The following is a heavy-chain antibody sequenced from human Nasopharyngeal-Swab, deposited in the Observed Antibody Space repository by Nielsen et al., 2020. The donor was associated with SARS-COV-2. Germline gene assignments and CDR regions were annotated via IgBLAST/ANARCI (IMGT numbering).Heavy chain of an antibody. CDR3: ATYYYDSSGDNFDY. CDR2: FDPEDGET. V-gene: IGHV1-24*01. Sequence: ASVKVSCKVSGYTLTELSMHWVRQAPRKGLEWMGGFDPEDGETIYAQKFQGRVTMTEDTSTDTAYMELSSLRSEDTAVYYCATYYYDSSGDNFDYWGQGTLVTVSS. D-gene: IGHD3-22*01. CDR1: GYTLTELS. J-gene: IGHJ4*02.